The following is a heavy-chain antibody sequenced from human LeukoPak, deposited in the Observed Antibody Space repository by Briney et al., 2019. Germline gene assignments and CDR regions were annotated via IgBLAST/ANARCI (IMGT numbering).Heavy chain of an antibody. V-gene: IGHV3-30*02. D-gene: IGHD3-16*02. CDR2: IRHDGSNK. CDR1: GFTFSSYG. Sequence: PGGSLRLSCAASGFTFSSYGMHWVRQAPGKGLEWVAFIRHDGSNKYYADSVKGRFTISRDNSKNTLYLQMNSLRAEDTAVYYCARDGLGETTYYDYVWGSYRKTANFDYWGQGTLVTVSS. CDR3: ARDGLGETTYYDYVWGSYRKTANFDY. J-gene: IGHJ4*02.